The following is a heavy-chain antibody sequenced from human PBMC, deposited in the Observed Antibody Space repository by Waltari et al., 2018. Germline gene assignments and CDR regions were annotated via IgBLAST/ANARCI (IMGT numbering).Heavy chain of an antibody. CDR3: ARDIFQISGY. D-gene: IGHD3-3*01. Sequence: QAQLQESGPGLVKPSETLSLTCPVSGGSISSHSWTWFRQRPGKGLEWIGYIYYSGSTNYNPSLKSRVTISVDTSKNQFSLKLSSVTAADTAVYYCARDIFQISGYWGQGTLVTVSS. J-gene: IGHJ4*02. V-gene: IGHV4-59*11. CDR1: GGSISSHS. CDR2: IYYSGST.